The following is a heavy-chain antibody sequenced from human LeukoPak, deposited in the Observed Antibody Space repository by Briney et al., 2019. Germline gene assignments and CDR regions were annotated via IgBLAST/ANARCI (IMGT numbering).Heavy chain of an antibody. CDR3: AGNHVHSSSWYYFDY. V-gene: IGHV4-31*03. CDR1: GGSISSGGYY. Sequence: KSSETLSLTCTVSGGSISSGGYYWSWIRQHPGKGLEWIGYIYYSGSTYYNPSLKSRVTISVDTSKNQFSLKLSSVTAADTAVYYCAGNHVHSSSWYYFDYWGQGTLVTVSS. CDR2: IYYSGST. J-gene: IGHJ4*02. D-gene: IGHD6-13*01.